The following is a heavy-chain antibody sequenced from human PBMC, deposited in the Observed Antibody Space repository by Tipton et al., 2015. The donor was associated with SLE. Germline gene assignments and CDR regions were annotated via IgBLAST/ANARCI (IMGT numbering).Heavy chain of an antibody. J-gene: IGHJ4*02. Sequence: SLRLSCAASGFTFGGSAMHWVRQASGKGLGWVGRIGSKANSYATAYAASVKGRFTISRDDSKNTAYLQMNSLRAEDTAVYYCAKDRQLERRGRAGFDYWGQGTLVTVSS. CDR3: AKDRQLERRGRAGFDY. CDR1: GFTFGGSA. V-gene: IGHV3-73*01. CDR2: IGSKANSYAT. D-gene: IGHD1-1*01.